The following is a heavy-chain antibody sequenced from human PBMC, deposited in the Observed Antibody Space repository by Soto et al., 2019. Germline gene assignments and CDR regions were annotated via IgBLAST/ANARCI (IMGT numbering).Heavy chain of an antibody. J-gene: IGHJ5*02. D-gene: IGHD3-3*01. V-gene: IGHV1-3*01. CDR1: GYTFTSYA. Sequence: VASVKVSCKASGYTFTSYAMHWVRQAPGQRLEWVGWINAGNGNTKYSQKFQGRVTITRDTSASTAYMELSSLRSEDTAVYYCARASPNLEWLLYWFDPWGQGTLVTVSS. CDR3: ARASPNLEWLLYWFDP. CDR2: INAGNGNT.